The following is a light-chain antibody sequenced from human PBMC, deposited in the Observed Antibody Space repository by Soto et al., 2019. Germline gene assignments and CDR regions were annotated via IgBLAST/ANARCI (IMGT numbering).Light chain of an antibody. CDR3: SSYAGSNNFV. J-gene: IGLJ1*01. Sequence: SALTQPPSASGSPGRSVTLSCTGTSSDVGGYNYVSWYQQHPGKAPKLMIYEVSKRPSGVPDRFSGSKSGNTASLTVSGLQAEDEADYYCSSYAGSNNFVFGTGTKVTVL. CDR2: EVS. V-gene: IGLV2-8*01. CDR1: SSDVGGYNY.